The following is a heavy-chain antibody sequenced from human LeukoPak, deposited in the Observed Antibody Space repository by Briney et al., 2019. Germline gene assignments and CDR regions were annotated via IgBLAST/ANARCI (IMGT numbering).Heavy chain of an antibody. V-gene: IGHV3-7*03. CDR3: ARDSSPYFGDDCYFDAFDL. J-gene: IGHJ3*01. D-gene: IGHD2-21*02. CDR2: IKRDGSKN. Sequence: GGSLRLSCAASAFTFGSYWMTWVSQAPGEGLEWVAKIKRDGSKNHFVDSVKGRFTISRGNAKTFLYLQMNSLRAEDTAVYFCARDSSPYFGDDCYFDAFDLWGQGTMVTVSS. CDR1: AFTFGSYW.